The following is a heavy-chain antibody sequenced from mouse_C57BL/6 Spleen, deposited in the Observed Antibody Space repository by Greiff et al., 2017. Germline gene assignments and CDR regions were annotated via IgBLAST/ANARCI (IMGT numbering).Heavy chain of an antibody. D-gene: IGHD1-1*01. Sequence: QVTLKESGPGILQPSQTLSLTCSFSGFSLSTFGMGVGWIRQPSGKGLEWLAHIWWDDDKYYNPALKSRLTISKDTSKNQVFLKIANVDTADTAAYYCARMGYYGSSYYFDYWGQGTTLTVSS. CDR1: GFSLSTFGMG. V-gene: IGHV8-8*01. CDR2: IWWDDDK. CDR3: ARMGYYGSSYYFDY. J-gene: IGHJ2*01.